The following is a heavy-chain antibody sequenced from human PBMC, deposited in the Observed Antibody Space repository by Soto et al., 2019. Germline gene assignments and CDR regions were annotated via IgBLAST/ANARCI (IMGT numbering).Heavy chain of an antibody. CDR2: IYYSGST. V-gene: IGHV4-59*01. Sequence: PSETLSLTCTVSGGSISSYYWSWIRQPPGKGLEWIGYIYYSGSTNYNPSLKSRVTISVDTSKNQFSLKLSSVTAADTAVYYCARDGDYDSFMDVWGKGTTVTVSS. D-gene: IGHD3-3*01. CDR3: ARDGDYDSFMDV. CDR1: GGSISSYY. J-gene: IGHJ6*03.